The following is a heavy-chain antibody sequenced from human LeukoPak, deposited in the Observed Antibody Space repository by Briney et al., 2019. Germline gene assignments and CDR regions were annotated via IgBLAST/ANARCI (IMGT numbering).Heavy chain of an antibody. CDR2: MNPNSGNT. V-gene: IGHV1-8*01. CDR1: GYTFTSYD. J-gene: IGHJ5*02. Sequence: GASVKVSCKASGYTFTSYDINWVRQATGQGLEWMGWMNPNSGNTGYVQRFQGRVTMTRNTSISTAYMELSSLRSEDTAVYYCARVRGATYYYGSGNYYNYWFDPWGQGTLVTVSS. D-gene: IGHD3-10*01. CDR3: ARVRGATYYYGSGNYYNYWFDP.